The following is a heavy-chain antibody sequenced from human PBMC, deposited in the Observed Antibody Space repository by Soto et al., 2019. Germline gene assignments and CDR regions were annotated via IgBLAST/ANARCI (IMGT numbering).Heavy chain of an antibody. J-gene: IGHJ3*02. CDR3: ARMYCSGGSCYGLDAFDI. CDR2: IYYSGST. V-gene: IGHV4-30-4*01. Sequence: SETLSLTSTVSGGSISSGDYYWSWIRQPPGKGLEWIGYIYYSGSTYYNPSLKSRVTISVDTSKNQFSLKLSSVTAADTAVYYCARMYCSGGSCYGLDAFDIWGQGTMVTVS. CDR1: GGSISSGDYY. D-gene: IGHD2-15*01.